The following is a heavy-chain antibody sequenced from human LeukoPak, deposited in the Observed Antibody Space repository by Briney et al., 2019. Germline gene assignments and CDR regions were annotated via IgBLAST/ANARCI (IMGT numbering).Heavy chain of an antibody. CDR1: GGSIGSSSYY. CDR3: ASVVPYHGGDGYNFGD. V-gene: IGHV4-39*07. Sequence: SETLSLTCTVSGGSIGSSSYYWGWIRQPPWKGLEWIGTIYYTGTTYYNPSLKSRVTISVDTSKNQFSMKLSSVTAADTALYYCASVVPYHGGDGYNFGDWGQGTLVTVSS. CDR2: IYYTGTT. J-gene: IGHJ4*02. D-gene: IGHD5-24*01.